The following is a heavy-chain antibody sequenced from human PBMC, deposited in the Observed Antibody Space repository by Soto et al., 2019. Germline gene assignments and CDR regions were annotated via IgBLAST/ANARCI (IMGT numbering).Heavy chain of an antibody. V-gene: IGHV1-18*01. D-gene: IGHD2-15*01. Sequence: QVQLVQSGAEVKKPGASVKVSCKASGYTFTSYGISWVRQAPGQGLEWMGWISAYNGNTNYAQKLQGRITMTTDTSKSTAHMELRNQRSVATAVYYSAKDAALGCSYYWGQGTLVTGST. CDR3: AKDAALGCSYY. CDR1: GYTFTSYG. CDR2: ISAYNGNT. J-gene: IGHJ4*02.